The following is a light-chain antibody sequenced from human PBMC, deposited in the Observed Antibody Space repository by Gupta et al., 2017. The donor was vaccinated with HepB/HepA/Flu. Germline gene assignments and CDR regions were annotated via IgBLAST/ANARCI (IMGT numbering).Light chain of an antibody. V-gene: IGKV1-39*01. CDR1: QKIDTY. J-gene: IGKJ1*01. CDR3: QQSYRTSWT. Sequence: DIQVTQSPSSLSASVGDRVTITCRTSQKIDTYLNWYQQKPGKAPNLLIYAAVSLQPGVPSRFSGRGSGTDFTLTISSLQPEDFATYYCQQSYRTSWTFGRGTKVEIK. CDR2: AAV.